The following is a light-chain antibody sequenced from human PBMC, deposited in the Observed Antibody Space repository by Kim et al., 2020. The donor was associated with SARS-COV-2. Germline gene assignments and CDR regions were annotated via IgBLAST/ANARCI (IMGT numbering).Light chain of an antibody. Sequence: QAGLTQPPSVSKGLRQTATLTCTGNTNNVGDQGAAWLQQHQGHPPKLLSYSDNNRPSGISERLSASRSGNTASLTITGLQPEDEADYYCSAWDSSLSAWVFGGGTQLTAL. CDR1: TNNVGDQG. J-gene: IGLJ3*02. CDR2: SDN. V-gene: IGLV10-54*01. CDR3: SAWDSSLSAWV.